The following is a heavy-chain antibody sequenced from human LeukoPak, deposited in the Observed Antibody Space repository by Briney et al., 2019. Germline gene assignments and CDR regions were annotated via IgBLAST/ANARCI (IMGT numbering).Heavy chain of an antibody. CDR2: IIPILGIA. Sequence: RASVKVSCKASEGTFSSYAISWVRPAPGQGLEWMGRIIPILGIANYAQKFQGRVTITADKSTSTAYMELSSLRSEDTAVYYCARDPGVVVTAIEFDYWGQGTLVTVSS. D-gene: IGHD2-21*02. CDR3: ARDPGVVVTAIEFDY. V-gene: IGHV1-69*04. J-gene: IGHJ4*02. CDR1: EGTFSSYA.